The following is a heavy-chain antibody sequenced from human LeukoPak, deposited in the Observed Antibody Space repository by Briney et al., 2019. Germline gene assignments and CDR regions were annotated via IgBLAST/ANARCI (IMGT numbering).Heavy chain of an antibody. CDR3: AKGLGTNYGGYCTGGSCPVY. CDR2: IYTGGSA. J-gene: IGHJ4*02. V-gene: IGHV3-66*01. Sequence: GGSLRLSCAASGFTFSDYYMSWVRQAPGKGLEWVSVIYTGGSAYFADSVKGRFTISRDYSDNTVFLQMNSLRVEDTAVYYCAKGLGTNYGGYCTGGSCPVYWGQGTLVTVSS. CDR1: GFTFSDYY. D-gene: IGHD2-15*01.